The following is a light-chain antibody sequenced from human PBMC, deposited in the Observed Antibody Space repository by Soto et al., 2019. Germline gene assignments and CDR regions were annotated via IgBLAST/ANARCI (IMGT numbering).Light chain of an antibody. V-gene: IGKV3D-15*01. J-gene: IGKJ4*01. CDR3: QPYEKTVSPVT. CDR2: GAA. CDR1: RSVSTN. Sequence: DIILTQSPAIVSVSPGERATLSCRASRSVSTNLAWYQHKHGQAPRLLIFGAATRVTDIPPRFSGTGSGTEFTLTINNLKSEDFGIYDCQPYEKTVSPVTFGGGTKVEIK.